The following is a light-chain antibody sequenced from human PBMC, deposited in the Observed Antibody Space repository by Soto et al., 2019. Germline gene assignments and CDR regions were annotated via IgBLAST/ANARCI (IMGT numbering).Light chain of an antibody. J-gene: IGKJ2*01. CDR2: GSS. CDR3: QQYGSSPPYT. Sequence: EVVLTQSPGTLSLSPGERATLSCRASQSVSNNYFAWYQQKPGQAPRLLIFGSSDRATGTPDRFSGSGSGTDFTLPISRLEPEDFAVYYCQQYGSSPPYTFGQGTKLKIK. CDR1: QSVSNNY. V-gene: IGKV3-20*01.